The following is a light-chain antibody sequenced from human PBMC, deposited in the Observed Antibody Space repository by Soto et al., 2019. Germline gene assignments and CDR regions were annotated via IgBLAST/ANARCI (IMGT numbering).Light chain of an antibody. CDR1: HSVNSH. Sequence: EMMMTQSPATLSVSPGERVTLSCRTSHSVNSHVAWYQQKPGQAPRLLLYGASTRASGIPARFSGSGSGTEFTLTISSLQSEDFAVYYCQQYNNWPQTFGQGTKVDIK. J-gene: IGKJ1*01. CDR3: QQYNNWPQT. CDR2: GAS. V-gene: IGKV3-15*01.